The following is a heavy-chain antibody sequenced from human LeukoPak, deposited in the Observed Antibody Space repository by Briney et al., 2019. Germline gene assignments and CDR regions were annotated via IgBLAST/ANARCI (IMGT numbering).Heavy chain of an antibody. CDR2: IIPSFGTA. CDR1: GGTFISYA. J-gene: IGHJ6*03. Sequence: SVKVSCKASGGTFISYAISWVGQARGQGGEGMGGIIPSFGTANYAQKFQGRVTITTDGYKRTAYMEVSRQRSEDTAVYYCASSKGITMIVATYYYYMDVWGKGTTVTVSS. D-gene: IGHD3-22*01. V-gene: IGHV1-69*05. CDR3: ASSKGITMIVATYYYYMDV.